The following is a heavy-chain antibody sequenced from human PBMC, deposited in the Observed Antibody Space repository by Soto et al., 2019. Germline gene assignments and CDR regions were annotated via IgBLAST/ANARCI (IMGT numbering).Heavy chain of an antibody. Sequence: EVQLLESGGGLVQPGGSLRLSCAASGFTFSSYAMSWVRQAPGKGLEWVSAISGSGGSTYYADSVKGRFTISRDNSKNTLYLQMNSLRAEDKAIYYCVLREMGCSGGSCYSLHYYYYYMDVWDKGTTVTVSS. V-gene: IGHV3-23*01. CDR2: ISGSGGST. CDR3: VLREMGCSGGSCYSLHYYYYYMDV. D-gene: IGHD2-15*01. CDR1: GFTFSSYA. J-gene: IGHJ6*03.